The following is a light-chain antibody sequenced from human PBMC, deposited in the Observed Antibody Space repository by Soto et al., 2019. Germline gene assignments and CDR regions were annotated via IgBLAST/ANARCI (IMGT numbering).Light chain of an antibody. V-gene: IGKV1-9*01. CDR2: AAS. J-gene: IGKJ2*01. CDR1: QGISSY. Sequence: DIQLTQSPSFLSASVGDRGTITCRASQGISSYLAWYQQKPGKAPKLLIYAASTLQSGVPSRFSGSGSGTEFTLTISSLQPEDFATDFCQQLNSYPFGYTFGQGTKLEIK. CDR3: QQLNSYPFGYT.